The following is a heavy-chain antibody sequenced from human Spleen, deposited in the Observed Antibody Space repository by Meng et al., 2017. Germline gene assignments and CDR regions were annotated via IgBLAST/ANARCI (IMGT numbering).Heavy chain of an antibody. CDR2: INQDGGAK. Sequence: GESLKISCAASGFTFSSFWMSWVRQAPGKGLEWVANINQDGGAKHYADSVRGRFAISRDNAKNSLYLQMNSLRAEDTAVYYCANYYDSSGYYFIRGDAFDIWGQGTMVTVSS. J-gene: IGHJ3*02. V-gene: IGHV3-7*03. CDR3: ANYYDSSGYYFIRGDAFDI. CDR1: GFTFSSFW. D-gene: IGHD3-22*01.